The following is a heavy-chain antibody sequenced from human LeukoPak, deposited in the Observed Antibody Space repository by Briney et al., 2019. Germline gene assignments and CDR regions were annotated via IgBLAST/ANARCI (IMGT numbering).Heavy chain of an antibody. V-gene: IGHV4-34*01. D-gene: IGHD4-17*01. CDR2: INHSGST. Sequence: SETLSLTCAVYGGSFSGYYWSWIRQPPGKGLEWIGEINHSGSTNYNPSLKSRVTISVDTSKNQFSLKLSSVTAADTAVYYCARGRLRPHPFDYWGQGTLVTVSS. CDR3: ARGRLRPHPFDY. CDR1: GGSFSGYY. J-gene: IGHJ4*02.